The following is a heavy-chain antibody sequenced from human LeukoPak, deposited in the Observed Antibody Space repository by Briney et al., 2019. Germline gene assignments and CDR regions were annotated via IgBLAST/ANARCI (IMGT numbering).Heavy chain of an antibody. CDR1: GYTFTSYG. J-gene: IGHJ6*02. V-gene: IGHV1-18*01. CDR2: ISAYNGNT. D-gene: IGHD6-13*01. CDR3: ARDHPDSSSPLPFYYYYGMDV. Sequence: ASVKVSCKASGYTFTSYGISWVRQAPGQGLEWMGWISAYNGNTNYAQKLQGRVTMTTDTSTSTAYMELRSLRSDDTAVYYCARDHPDSSSPLPFYYYYGMDVWGQGTTVTVSS.